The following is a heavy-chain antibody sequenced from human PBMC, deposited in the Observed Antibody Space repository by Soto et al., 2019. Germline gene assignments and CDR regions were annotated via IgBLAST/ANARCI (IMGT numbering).Heavy chain of an antibody. Sequence: QVQLQQWGAGLLKPSETLSLTCAVYGGSFSGYYWSWFRQPPGRGLEGIGEINHSGSTNYNPSLKIRVTISVDTSKNQFSLKLSSVTAAATAVYYCARTYSSSWSPFDYWGQGTLVTVSS. CDR1: GGSFSGYY. CDR2: INHSGST. J-gene: IGHJ4*02. CDR3: ARTYSSSWSPFDY. V-gene: IGHV4-34*01. D-gene: IGHD6-13*01.